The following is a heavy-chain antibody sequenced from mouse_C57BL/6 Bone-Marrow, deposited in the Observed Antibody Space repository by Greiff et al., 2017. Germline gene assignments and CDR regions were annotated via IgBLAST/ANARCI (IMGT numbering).Heavy chain of an antibody. Sequence: VKLVESGAELVKPGASVKMSCKASGYTFTSYWITWVKQRPGQGLEWIGDIYPGSGSTNYNEKFKSKATLTVDTSSSTAYMQLSSLTSEDSAVYYCARGCYDYILDYWGQGTTLTVSS. D-gene: IGHD2-4*01. CDR3: ARGCYDYILDY. V-gene: IGHV1-55*01. J-gene: IGHJ2*01. CDR1: GYTFTSYW. CDR2: IYPGSGST.